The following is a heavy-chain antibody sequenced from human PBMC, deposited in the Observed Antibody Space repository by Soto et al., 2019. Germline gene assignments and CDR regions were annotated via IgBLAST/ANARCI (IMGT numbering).Heavy chain of an antibody. Sequence: PSETLSLTCTVSGGSISSYYWSWIRQPPGKGLEWIGYIYYSGSTNYNPSLKSRVTISVDTSKNQFSLKLSSVTAADTAVYYCARHYYDSSGYYSDLWGQGTLVTVSS. D-gene: IGHD3-22*01. CDR3: ARHYYDSSGYYSDL. J-gene: IGHJ5*02. CDR2: IYYSGST. V-gene: IGHV4-59*08. CDR1: GGSISSYY.